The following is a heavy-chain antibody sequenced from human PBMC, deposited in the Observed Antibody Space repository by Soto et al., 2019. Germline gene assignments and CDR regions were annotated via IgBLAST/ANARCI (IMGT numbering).Heavy chain of an antibody. J-gene: IGHJ6*02. V-gene: IGHV5-10-1*01. CDR1: GYSFASYW. CDR2: IDPSDSYT. Sequence: GESLKISCKGSGYSFASYWISWVRQMPGKGLEWMGRIDPSDSYTNYSPSFQGHVTISTDKSIGTAYPQWSSLQASDTAMSYCSRRYCSSTSAPSNYYAMDVWGQGTTVTVSS. CDR3: SRRYCSSTSAPSNYYAMDV. D-gene: IGHD2-2*01.